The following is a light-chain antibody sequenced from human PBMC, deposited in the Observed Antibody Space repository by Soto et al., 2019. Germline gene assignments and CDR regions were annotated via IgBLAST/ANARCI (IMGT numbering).Light chain of an antibody. CDR3: QQYGSSRWT. Sequence: EIVMTQSPATLSVSPGERATLSCRASQSVNSDLAWYQQRPGQAPRLLVYGASSRATGIPDRFSGSGSGTDFTLTISRLEPEDFAVYYCQQYGSSRWTFGQGTKV. CDR1: QSVNSD. CDR2: GAS. J-gene: IGKJ1*01. V-gene: IGKV3-20*01.